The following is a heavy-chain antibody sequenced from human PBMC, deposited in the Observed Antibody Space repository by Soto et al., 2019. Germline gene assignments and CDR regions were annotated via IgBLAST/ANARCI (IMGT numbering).Heavy chain of an antibody. J-gene: IGHJ3*02. CDR2: IYYSVST. Sequence: QLQLQESGPGLVKPSETLSLTCTVSGGSISSSSYYWGWIRQPPGKGLEWIGRIYYSVSTYYNPSLKSRVTISVDTSKNQFSLKLSSVTAADTAVYYCASPRETFAFDIWGQGTMVTVSS. V-gene: IGHV4-39*01. CDR1: GGSISSSSYY. D-gene: IGHD1-26*01. CDR3: ASPRETFAFDI.